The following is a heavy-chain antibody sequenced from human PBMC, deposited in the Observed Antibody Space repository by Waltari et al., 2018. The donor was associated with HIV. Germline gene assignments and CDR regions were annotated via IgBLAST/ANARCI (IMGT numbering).Heavy chain of an antibody. D-gene: IGHD3-10*01. V-gene: IGHV3-23*01. CDR3: AKVRGSGSDY. Sequence: EVQLLESGGGLVQPGGSLRLSCAASGFTFEGYAMTWVRLAPGKGLEWVSGISGSGGSTFYAEAVKGRFAISRDNSKNTLYLQMNPLRAEDTAVYYCAKVRGSGSDYWGQGAQVTVSS. J-gene: IGHJ4*02. CDR1: GFTFEGYA. CDR2: ISGSGGST.